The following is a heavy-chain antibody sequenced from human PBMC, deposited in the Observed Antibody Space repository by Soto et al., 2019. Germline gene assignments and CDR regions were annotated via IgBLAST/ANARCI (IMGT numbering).Heavy chain of an antibody. CDR3: ARDLFAVVAATGYYYGMDV. D-gene: IGHD2-15*01. CDR2: INPNSGGT. V-gene: IGHV1-2*04. Sequence: ASVKVSCKASGYTFTGYYMHWVRQAPGQGLEWMGWINPNSGGTNYAQKFQGWVTMTRDTSISTAYMELSRLRSDDTAVYYCARDLFAVVAATGYYYGMDVWGQGTTVTVSS. CDR1: GYTFTGYY. J-gene: IGHJ6*02.